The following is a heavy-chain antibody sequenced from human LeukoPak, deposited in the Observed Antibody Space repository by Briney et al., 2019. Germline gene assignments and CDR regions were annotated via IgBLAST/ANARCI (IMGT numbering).Heavy chain of an antibody. V-gene: IGHV1-18*01. D-gene: IGHD1-26*01. CDR3: ARSTFSRYSGSYYPLDY. J-gene: IGHJ4*02. CDR2: ISAYNGNT. CDR1: GYTFTSYG. Sequence: VSVKVSCKASGYTFTSYGISWVRQAPGQGLEWMGWISAYNGNTNYAQKLQGRVTMTTDTSTSTAYMELRSLRSDDTAVYYCARSTFSRYSGSYYPLDYWGQGTLVTVSS.